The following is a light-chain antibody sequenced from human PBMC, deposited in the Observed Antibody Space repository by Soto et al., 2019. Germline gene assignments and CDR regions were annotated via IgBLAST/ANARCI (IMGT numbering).Light chain of an antibody. V-gene: IGLV1-44*01. Sequence: QTVVTQPPSASGTPGQRVTISCSGSSSNIGSNTVNWYQQLPGTAPKLLIYSNNQRPSGVPDRFSGSKSGTSASLAISGLQSEDEADYYCAAWDDSLNGPYVVFGRGTKVTVL. CDR1: SSNIGSNT. J-gene: IGLJ2*01. CDR2: SNN. CDR3: AAWDDSLNGPYVV.